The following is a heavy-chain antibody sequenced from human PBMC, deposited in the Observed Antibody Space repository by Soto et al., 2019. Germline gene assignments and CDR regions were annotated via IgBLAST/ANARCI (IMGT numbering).Heavy chain of an antibody. Sequence: ASVKVSCKTSGYTFTGYYMHWVLQAPGQGLEWMGWINPNSGDTNYAQKFQGWVTMTIDTSTGTAYMELRSLTSDDTAIYYCAKNGQPPYYYYGLDVCGQGTKVTVSS. CDR2: INPNSGDT. D-gene: IGHD2-8*01. V-gene: IGHV1-2*04. CDR1: GYTFTGYY. CDR3: AKNGQPPYYYYGLDV. J-gene: IGHJ6*02.